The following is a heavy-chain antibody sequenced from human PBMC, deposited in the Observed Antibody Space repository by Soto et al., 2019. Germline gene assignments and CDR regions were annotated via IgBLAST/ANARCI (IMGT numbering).Heavy chain of an antibody. V-gene: IGHV4-30-2*01. CDR2: IYHSGST. Sequence: QLQLQESGSGLVKPSQTLSLTCAVSGGSISSGGYSWSWIRQPPGKGLEWIGYIYHSGSTYYNPSLKCRVTTPVAWSKTQFSLKLSCVTAAHTAVYYCARAIGLFGALLGGYYFDYWGQGTLVTVSS. D-gene: IGHD3-10*02. CDR1: GGSISSGGYS. J-gene: IGHJ4*02. CDR3: ARAIGLFGALLGGYYFDY.